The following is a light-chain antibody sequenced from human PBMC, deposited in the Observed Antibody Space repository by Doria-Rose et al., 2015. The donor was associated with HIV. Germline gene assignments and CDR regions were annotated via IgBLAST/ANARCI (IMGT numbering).Light chain of an antibody. V-gene: IGKV3D-15*01. J-gene: IGKJ5*01. CDR3: HQYNNWPT. CDR2: GAS. CDR1: QSASTD. Sequence: DIVMTQTPETLSVPPGESATLSCRASQSASTDLAWYQHKPGQAPRLLIWGASTRATGIPARFSGSGSGTEFTLTTSSLQSEEFAIYFCHQYNNWPTFGQGTRLDIK.